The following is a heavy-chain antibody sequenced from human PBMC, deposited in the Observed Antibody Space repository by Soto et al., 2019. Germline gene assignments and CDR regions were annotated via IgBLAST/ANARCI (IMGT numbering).Heavy chain of an antibody. CDR3: ARQLVGATQFDY. CDR1: GGSISSSRYY. D-gene: IGHD1-26*01. V-gene: IGHV4-39*01. Sequence: TLSLTCTVSGGSISSSRYYWGWIRQPPGKGLEWIGSIYYSGSTYYNPSLKSRVTISVDTSKNQFSLKLSSVTAADTAVYYCARQLVGATQFDYWGQGTLVTVSS. J-gene: IGHJ4*02. CDR2: IYYSGST.